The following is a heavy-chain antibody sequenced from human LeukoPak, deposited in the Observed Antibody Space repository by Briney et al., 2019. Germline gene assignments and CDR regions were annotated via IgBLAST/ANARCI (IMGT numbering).Heavy chain of an antibody. CDR2: IHTRGDT. D-gene: IGHD3-10*01. J-gene: IGHJ1*01. CDR3: AKGSGTYYNPMQH. V-gene: IGHV4-4*07. Sequence: SETLSLTCTVSGDSIGTYYWTWIRQPAGKGLEWIGRIHTRGDTNYNPSLKSRVTISFDTSKSQFSLSLNSVTAADSAVYYCAKGSGTYYNPMQHWDRGTLVTVSS. CDR1: GDSIGTYY.